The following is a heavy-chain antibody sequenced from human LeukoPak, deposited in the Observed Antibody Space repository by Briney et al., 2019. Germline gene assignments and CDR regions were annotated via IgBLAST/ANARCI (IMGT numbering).Heavy chain of an antibody. J-gene: IGHJ4*03. CDR3: ARDYFSQPTESCGL. CDR2: IYSAGST. CDR1: GFTVSSNH. V-gene: IGHV3-66*01. Sequence: PGGSLRLSCAASGFTVSSNHMSWVRQAPGKGLEWVSVIYSAGSTHSADSVKGRFIISRDNSKNTLYLQMSSLRVEDTAVYYCARDYFSQPTESCGLGGQGTLVTVSS. D-gene: IGHD6-25*01.